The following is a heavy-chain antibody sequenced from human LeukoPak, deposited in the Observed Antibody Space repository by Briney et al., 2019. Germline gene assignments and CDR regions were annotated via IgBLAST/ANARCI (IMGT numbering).Heavy chain of an antibody. D-gene: IGHD3-22*01. J-gene: IGHJ4*02. Sequence: GGSLRLSCAASGFSFDDYAMHWVRQVPGKGLGWVSGISWNGGSIGYADSVKGRFTISRDNAKNSLYLGMNSLRAEDMALYYCAKARAAMIVGELDYWGQGTLVTVSS. V-gene: IGHV3-9*03. CDR1: GFSFDDYA. CDR2: ISWNGGSI. CDR3: AKARAAMIVGELDY.